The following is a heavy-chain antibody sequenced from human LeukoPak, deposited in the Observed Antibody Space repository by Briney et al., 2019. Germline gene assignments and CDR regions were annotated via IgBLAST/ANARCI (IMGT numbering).Heavy chain of an antibody. CDR3: ARDSPGIAAAGLN. J-gene: IGHJ4*02. CDR2: IYTRGDT. D-gene: IGHD6-13*01. CDR1: GGSISSGSYY. Sequence: PSQALSLTCTVSGGSISSGSYYWSWIRQPAGKGLEWIGRIYTRGDTTYNPSLKSRVTMSLDTSKDQFSLKLGSVTAADTAVYYCARDSPGIAAAGLNWGQGTLVTVSS. V-gene: IGHV4-61*02.